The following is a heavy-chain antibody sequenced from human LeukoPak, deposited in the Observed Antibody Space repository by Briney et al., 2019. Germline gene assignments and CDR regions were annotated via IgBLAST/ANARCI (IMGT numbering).Heavy chain of an antibody. J-gene: IGHJ4*02. V-gene: IGHV3-30-3*01. CDR3: VGYCSTASCGASY. Sequence: PGRSLRLSCAASGFTFSSYVMHWVRQAPGKGLEWVAVISYDGSNKNYADSVKGRFTISRDNSKNTLDLEMNSLRAEDAAVYYCVGYCSTASCGASYWGQGTLVTVSS. CDR1: GFTFSSYV. CDR2: ISYDGSNK. D-gene: IGHD2-2*01.